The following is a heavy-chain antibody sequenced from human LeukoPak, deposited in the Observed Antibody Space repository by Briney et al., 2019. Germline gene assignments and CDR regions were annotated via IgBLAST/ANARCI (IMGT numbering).Heavy chain of an antibody. J-gene: IGHJ4*02. CDR1: GYTFTNYG. Sequence: ASVKVSCKASGYTFTNYGISWVRQAPGQGLEWMGWISAYNGNTNYAQKLQGRVTMTTDTSTSTAYMELRSLRSDDTAVYYCARDHYDFWSGAWGDYFDYWGQGTLVTVSS. CDR2: ISAYNGNT. D-gene: IGHD3-3*01. CDR3: ARDHYDFWSGAWGDYFDY. V-gene: IGHV1-18*01.